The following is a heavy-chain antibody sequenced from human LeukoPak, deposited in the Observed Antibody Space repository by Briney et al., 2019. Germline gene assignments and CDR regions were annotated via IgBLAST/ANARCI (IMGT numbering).Heavy chain of an antibody. D-gene: IGHD3-10*01. J-gene: IGHJ4*02. CDR1: GFIFTNHA. CDR3: AKGFRSGTYPLYY. CDR2: ISGSGGST. V-gene: IGHV3-23*01. Sequence: GGSLRLSCAASGFIFTNHAMNWVRQAPGKGLEWVSGISGSGGSTYYAGSVKGRFTISRDNSKNTLYMQMNSLRAEETAVYYCAKGFRSGTYPLYYWGQGTLVTVSS.